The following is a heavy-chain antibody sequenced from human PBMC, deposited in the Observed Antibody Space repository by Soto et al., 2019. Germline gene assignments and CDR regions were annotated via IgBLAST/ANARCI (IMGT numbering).Heavy chain of an antibody. CDR1: GGSISSYY. J-gene: IGHJ4*02. CDR2: IYYSGST. V-gene: IGHV4-59*08. Sequence: SETLSLTCTVSGGSISSYYWSWIRQPPGKGLEWIGYIYYSGSTNYNPSLKSRVTISVDTSKNQFSLKLSSVTAADTAVYYCARLGYSSSWSPPLDYWGQGTLVTVSS. D-gene: IGHD6-13*01. CDR3: ARLGYSSSWSPPLDY.